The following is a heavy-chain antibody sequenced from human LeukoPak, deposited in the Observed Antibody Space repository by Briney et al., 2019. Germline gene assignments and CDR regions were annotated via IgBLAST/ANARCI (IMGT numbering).Heavy chain of an antibody. J-gene: IGHJ4*02. CDR2: IKQDGSEK. V-gene: IGHV3-7*03. Sequence: GGSLRLSCAASGFTFSNYWMTWVRQAPGKGLEWVANIKQDGSEKYYVDSVKGRFTISRDNSKNTLYLQVNSLRAEDTAVYYCAKWGDYDILTGYYVPDYWGQGTLVTVSS. CDR1: GFTFSNYW. CDR3: AKWGDYDILTGYYVPDY. D-gene: IGHD3-9*01.